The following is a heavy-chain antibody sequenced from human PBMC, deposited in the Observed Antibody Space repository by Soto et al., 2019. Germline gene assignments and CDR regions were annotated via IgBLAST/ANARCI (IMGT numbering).Heavy chain of an antibody. CDR2: IYYSGST. D-gene: IGHD4-17*01. CDR1: GGSISSYY. J-gene: IGHJ4*02. Sequence: SETLSLTCTVSGGSISSYYWSWIRQPPGKGLEWIGYIYYSGSTNYNPSLKSRVTISVDTSKNQFSLKLSSVTAADTAVYYCARLRTTVTTQIQLFDYWGQGTLVTVSS. CDR3: ARLRTTVTTQIQLFDY. V-gene: IGHV4-59*08.